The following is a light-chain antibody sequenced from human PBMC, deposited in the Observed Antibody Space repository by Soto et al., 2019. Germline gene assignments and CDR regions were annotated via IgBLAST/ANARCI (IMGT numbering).Light chain of an antibody. CDR2: DVS. CDR3: SSYTSSSTWV. J-gene: IGLJ3*02. Sequence: QSALTQPASVSGSPGQSIAISCTGTSSDVGGYNYVSWYQQHPGKTPNLMIYDVSNRPSGVSNRFSGSKSGNTASLTISGLQAEEEADYYCSSYTSSSTWVFGGGTKVTVL. CDR1: SSDVGGYNY. V-gene: IGLV2-14*01.